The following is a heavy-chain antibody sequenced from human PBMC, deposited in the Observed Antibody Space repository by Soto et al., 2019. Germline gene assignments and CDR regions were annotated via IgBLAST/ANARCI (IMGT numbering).Heavy chain of an antibody. CDR2: IWYDGSNK. CDR3: ARDYYDSSGYSDY. V-gene: IGHV3-33*01. D-gene: IGHD3-22*01. J-gene: IGHJ4*02. CDR1: GFTFSSYG. Sequence: QVQLVESGGGVVQPGRSLRLSCAASGFTFSSYGMHWVRQAPGKGLEWVAVIWYDGSNKYYADSVKGRFTISRDNSKNTMYLQMNSLRAEDTAVYYCARDYYDSSGYSDYWGQGTLVTVSS.